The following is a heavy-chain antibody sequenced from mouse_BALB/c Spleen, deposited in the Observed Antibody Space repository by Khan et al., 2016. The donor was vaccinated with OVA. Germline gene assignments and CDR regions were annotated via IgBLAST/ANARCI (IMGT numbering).Heavy chain of an antibody. Sequence: VQLQESGPGLVQPSQSLSITCTVSGFSLTSYGVHWVRQSPGKGLEWLGVIWSGGSTDYNEAFISRLSISKDNSKSQVFFKMNSLQGNDTAIDYCARNYDYDEGLAYWGQGTLVTVSA. CDR3: ARNYDYDEGLAY. J-gene: IGHJ3*01. V-gene: IGHV2-2*02. CDR1: GFSLTSYG. D-gene: IGHD2-4*01. CDR2: IWSGGST.